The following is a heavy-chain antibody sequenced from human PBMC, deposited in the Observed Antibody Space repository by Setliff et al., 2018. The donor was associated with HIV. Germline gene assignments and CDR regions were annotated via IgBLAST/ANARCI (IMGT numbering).Heavy chain of an antibody. V-gene: IGHV1-58*01. CDR3: AAASNRRVRGVNLHYYYYMDV. Sequence: SVKVSCKASGYSFARYGLSWVRQARGQRLEWIGWIVVGSYNTNYAQKFQERVTITRDLSTSTAYMELSSLRSEDTAVYYCAAASNRRVRGVNLHYYYYMDVWGKGTTVTVSS. J-gene: IGHJ6*03. D-gene: IGHD3-10*01. CDR1: GYSFARYG. CDR2: IVVGSYNT.